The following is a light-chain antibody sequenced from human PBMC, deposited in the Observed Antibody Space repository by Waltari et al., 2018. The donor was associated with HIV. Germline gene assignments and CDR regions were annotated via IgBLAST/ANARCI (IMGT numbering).Light chain of an antibody. CDR1: SSDVGGYNH. Sequence: QSALTQPASVSGSPGQSITISCTGTSSDVGGYNHVSWYQQHPGKAPKLMIHDVIKRPSGGSNRFSGSKSGNTASLTISGLQAEDEADYYCCSYAGSSTYVFGTGTKVTVL. V-gene: IGLV2-23*02. CDR3: CSYAGSSTYV. J-gene: IGLJ1*01. CDR2: DVI.